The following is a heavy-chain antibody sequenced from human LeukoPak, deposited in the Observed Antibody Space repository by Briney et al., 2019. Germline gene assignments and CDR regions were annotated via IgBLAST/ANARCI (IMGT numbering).Heavy chain of an antibody. CDR3: ARDSSNYDFWSGYQLVNYYYYYMDV. CDR1: GYTFTSYG. J-gene: IGHJ6*03. D-gene: IGHD3-3*01. CDR2: ISAYNGNT. V-gene: IGHV1-18*01. Sequence: ASVKVSCKASGYTFTSYGISWVRQAPGQGLEWMGWISAYNGNTNYAQKLQGRVTMTTGTSTSTAYMELRSLRSDDTAVYYCARDSSNYDFWSGYQLVNYYYYYMDVWGKGTTVTVSS.